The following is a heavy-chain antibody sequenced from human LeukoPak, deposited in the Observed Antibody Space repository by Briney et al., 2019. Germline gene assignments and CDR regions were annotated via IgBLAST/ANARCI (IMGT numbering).Heavy chain of an antibody. CDR2: ISGSGGST. CDR3: ARLYISTSYVPYFDY. D-gene: IGHD6-13*01. J-gene: IGHJ4*02. V-gene: IGHV3-23*01. CDR1: GFTFSSYD. Sequence: TGGSLRLSCAASGFTFSSYDMSWVRQAPGKGLEWVSAISGSGGSTYYADSVKGRFTISRDNSKNTLYLQMNNLRVEDTAVYYCARLYISTSYVPYFDYWGQGTLVTVSS.